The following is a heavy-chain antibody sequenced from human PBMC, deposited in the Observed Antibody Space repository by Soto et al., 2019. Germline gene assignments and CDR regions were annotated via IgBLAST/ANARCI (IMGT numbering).Heavy chain of an antibody. Sequence: ASVKVSCKASGGTFSSYAIIWVRQAPGQGLEWMGGIIPIFGTANYAQKFQGRVTITADESTSTAYMELSSLRSEDTAVYYCARLRGIAAAGPLGMDVWGQGTTVTVSS. CDR1: GGTFSSYA. J-gene: IGHJ6*02. CDR3: ARLRGIAAAGPLGMDV. D-gene: IGHD6-13*01. V-gene: IGHV1-69*13. CDR2: IIPIFGTA.